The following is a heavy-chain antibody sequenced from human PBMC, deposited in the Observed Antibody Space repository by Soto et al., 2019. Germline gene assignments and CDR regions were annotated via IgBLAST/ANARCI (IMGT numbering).Heavy chain of an antibody. CDR3: ARGAVYYDKAYAFDI. Sequence: QVQLVESGGGVVQPGRSLRLSCAASGFTFSSYAMHWVRQAPGKGLEWVAVISYDGSNKYYADSVKGRVTISRDNSKNTLYLQMNSLRAEDTAVYYCARGAVYYDKAYAFDIWGQGTMVTVSS. CDR1: GFTFSSYA. V-gene: IGHV3-30-3*01. D-gene: IGHD3-22*01. J-gene: IGHJ3*02. CDR2: ISYDGSNK.